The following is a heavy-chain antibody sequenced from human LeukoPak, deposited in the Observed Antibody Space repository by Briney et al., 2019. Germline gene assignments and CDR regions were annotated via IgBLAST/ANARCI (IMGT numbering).Heavy chain of an antibody. V-gene: IGHV3-72*01. D-gene: IGHD2-2*01. CDR3: ARVRYCSSTTCRGAFDI. CDR1: EFTFSDHY. J-gene: IGHJ3*02. CDR2: TRNEANSYTT. Sequence: GGSLRLSCAASEFTFSDHYMDWVRQAPGKGLEWVGRTRNEANSYTTEYAASVKGRFTISRDDSEKSLYLQMNSLKTEDTAVYYCARVRYCSSTTCRGAFDIWGQGTMVTVSS.